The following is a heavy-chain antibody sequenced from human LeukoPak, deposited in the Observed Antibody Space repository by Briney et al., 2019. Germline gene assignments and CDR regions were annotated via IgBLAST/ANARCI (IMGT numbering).Heavy chain of an antibody. Sequence: PGRSLRLSCTASGFTFGDYAMSWVRQAPGKGLEWVGFIRSKAYGGTTEYAASVKGRFTISRDDSKSIAYLQMNSLKTGDTAVYYCTRDPGYNSNWNFDYWGQGTLVTVSS. CDR2: IRSKAYGGTT. D-gene: IGHD6-13*01. J-gene: IGHJ4*02. V-gene: IGHV3-49*04. CDR3: TRDPGYNSNWNFDY. CDR1: GFTFGDYA.